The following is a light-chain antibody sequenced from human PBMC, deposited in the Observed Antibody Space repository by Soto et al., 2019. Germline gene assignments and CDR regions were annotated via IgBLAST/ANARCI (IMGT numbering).Light chain of an antibody. V-gene: IGLV1-40*01. Sequence: QSVLTQPPSVSGAPGQRVTISCTGSSSNIGAGYAVHWYQQLPGTAPKLLIYGNNDRPSGVPDRFSGSSSGTSASLAITGLQAEDEADYYCQSYDNSLSGSYVFGTGTQLTVL. CDR1: SSNIGAGYA. CDR3: QSYDNSLSGSYV. CDR2: GNN. J-gene: IGLJ1*01.